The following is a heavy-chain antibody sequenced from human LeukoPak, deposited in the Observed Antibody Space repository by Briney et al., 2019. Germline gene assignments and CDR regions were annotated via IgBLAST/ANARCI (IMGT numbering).Heavy chain of an antibody. CDR2: FSGSGGGT. D-gene: IGHD3-10*01. CDR1: GFTFSSYA. Sequence: GGSLRLSCAASGFTFSSYAMSWVRQAPGKGLEWVSAFSGSGGGTYYADSVKGRFTISRDNSKITLYLQMNSLRAEDTAVYYCARDWAYGSGSYRGYWGQGALVTVSS. J-gene: IGHJ4*02. V-gene: IGHV3-23*01. CDR3: ARDWAYGSGSYRGY.